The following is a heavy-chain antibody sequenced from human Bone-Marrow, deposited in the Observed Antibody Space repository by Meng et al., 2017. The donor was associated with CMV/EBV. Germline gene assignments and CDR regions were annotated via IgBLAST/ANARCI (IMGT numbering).Heavy chain of an antibody. Sequence: GESLKISCTTSGFTFGDYAMSWVRQAPGKGLEWVGFIRSKAYGGTTEYAASVKGRFTISRDDSKNIAYLQMNSLRTEDTAVYYCTRDPIGAVIINHFAFWGQGTLVTVSS. CDR1: GFTFGDYA. V-gene: IGHV3-49*04. CDR2: IRSKAYGGTT. CDR3: TRDPIGAVIINHFAF. J-gene: IGHJ4*02. D-gene: IGHD3-3*01.